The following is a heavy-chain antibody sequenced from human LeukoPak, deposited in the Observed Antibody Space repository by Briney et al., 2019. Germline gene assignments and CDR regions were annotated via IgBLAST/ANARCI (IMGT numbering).Heavy chain of an antibody. V-gene: IGHV3-23*01. Sequence: GGSLRLSCAASGFTFSSYAMSWVRQAPGKGLEGVSAISGSGGSTYYADSVKGRFTISRDNSKNTLYLQMNSLRAEDTAVYYCALSSAVTYYFDYWGQGTLVTVSS. J-gene: IGHJ4*02. CDR2: ISGSGGST. D-gene: IGHD6-19*01. CDR1: GFTFSSYA. CDR3: ALSSAVTYYFDY.